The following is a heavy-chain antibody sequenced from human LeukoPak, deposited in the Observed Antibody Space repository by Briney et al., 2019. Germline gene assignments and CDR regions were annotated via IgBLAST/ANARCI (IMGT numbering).Heavy chain of an antibody. J-gene: IGHJ6*03. Sequence: SVKVSCKASRGTFSSYAISWVRQAPGQGLEWMGGIIPIFGTANYAQKFQGRVTITTDESTSTAYMELSSLRSEDTAVYYCARGSYYYGSGSYYYYYYYYMDVWGKGTTVTVFS. CDR2: IIPIFGTA. V-gene: IGHV1-69*05. D-gene: IGHD3-10*01. CDR1: RGTFSSYA. CDR3: ARGSYYYGSGSYYYYYYYYMDV.